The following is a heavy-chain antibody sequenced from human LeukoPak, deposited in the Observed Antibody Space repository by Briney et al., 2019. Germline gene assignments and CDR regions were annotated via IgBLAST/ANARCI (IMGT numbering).Heavy chain of an antibody. CDR3: ATSGWYQLHGDY. CDR1: GFTFSSYW. Sequence: PGGSLRPSCATSGFTFSSYWMSWVRQAPGKGLEWVANIKQDGSEKYYVDSVKGRFTISRDNAKNSLYLQMNSLRADDPAVYYCATSGWYQLHGDYWGQGTLVTVSS. CDR2: IKQDGSEK. J-gene: IGHJ4*02. V-gene: IGHV3-7*01. D-gene: IGHD2-2*01.